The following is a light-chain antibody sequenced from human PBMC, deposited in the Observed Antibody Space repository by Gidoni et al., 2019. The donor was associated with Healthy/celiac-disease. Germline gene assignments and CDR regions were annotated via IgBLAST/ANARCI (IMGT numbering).Light chain of an antibody. CDR2: GNS. V-gene: IGLV1-40*01. CDR1: SPNIGAGYD. CDR3: QSYDSSLSVV. J-gene: IGLJ2*01. Sequence: QSVLTQPPSVSGAPGQRVTISCTGSSPNIGAGYDVHWYQQLPATAPKLLIYGNSNRPSGVPDRFSGSKSGTSASLAITGLQAEDEADYYCQSYDSSLSVVFGGGTKLTVL.